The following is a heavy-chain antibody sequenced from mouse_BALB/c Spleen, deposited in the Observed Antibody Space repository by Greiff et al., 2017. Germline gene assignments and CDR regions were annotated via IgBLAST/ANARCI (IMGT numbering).Heavy chain of an antibody. CDR3: AREAYYRSFSYAMDY. D-gene: IGHD2-14*01. V-gene: IGHV14-3*02. Sequence: VQLQQSGAELVKPGASVKLSCTASGFNIKDTYMHWVKQRPEQGLEWIGRIDPANGNTKYDPKFQGKATITADTSSNTAYLQLSSLTSEDTAVYYCAREAYYRSFSYAMDYWGQGTSVTVSS. CDR1: GFNIKDTY. CDR2: IDPANGNT. J-gene: IGHJ4*01.